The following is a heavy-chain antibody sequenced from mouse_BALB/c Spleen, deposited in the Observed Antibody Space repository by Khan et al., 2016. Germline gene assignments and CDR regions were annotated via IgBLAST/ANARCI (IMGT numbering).Heavy chain of an antibody. CDR1: GDSITSGY. J-gene: IGHJ1*01. V-gene: IGHV3-8*02. Sequence: VQLKESGPSLVKPSQTLSLTCSVTGDSITSGYWNWIRKFPGNKLDYMGYISYSGGAYYNPSLKSRISITRDTSKNQYYLRLNSVTTEDTATYYWARYRGDWYFDVWGAGTTVTVSS. CDR3: ARYRGDWYFDV. CDR2: ISYSGGA.